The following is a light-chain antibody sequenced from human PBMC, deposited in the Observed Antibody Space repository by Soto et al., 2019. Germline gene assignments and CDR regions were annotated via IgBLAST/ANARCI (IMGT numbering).Light chain of an antibody. CDR3: QQYNNWPRT. V-gene: IGKV3-15*01. J-gene: IGKJ1*01. Sequence: EIVMTQSPATLPVSPGERATLSCRASQSVSSNLACYQQKPGQAPRLLLYGASTRATGIPARFSGSGSGTEFTLTISSLQSEDFAVYYCQQYNNWPRTFGQGTKVDIK. CDR1: QSVSSN. CDR2: GAS.